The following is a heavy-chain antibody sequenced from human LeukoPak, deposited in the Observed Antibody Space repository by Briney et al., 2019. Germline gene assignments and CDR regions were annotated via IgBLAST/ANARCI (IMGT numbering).Heavy chain of an antibody. CDR3: AKPGYYLGLVLQWGIFDY. D-gene: IGHD3-10*01. J-gene: IGHJ4*02. CDR1: GFTFSSYS. CDR2: ISSSSSYI. V-gene: IGHV3-21*04. Sequence: PGGSLRLSCAASGFTFSSYSMNWVRQAPGKGLEWVSSISSSSSYIYYADSVKGRFTISRDNAKNSLYLQMHSLRAEDTGVYYCAKPGYYLGLVLQWGIFDYWGQGTLVTVSS.